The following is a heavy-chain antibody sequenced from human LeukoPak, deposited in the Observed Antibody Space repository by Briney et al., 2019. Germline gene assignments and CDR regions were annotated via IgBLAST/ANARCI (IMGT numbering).Heavy chain of an antibody. CDR2: INHSGST. V-gene: IGHV4-34*01. CDR1: GGSFSGYY. Sequence: SETLSLTCAVYGGSFSGYYWSWIRQPPGKGLDWIGEINHSGSTNYNPSLKSRVTISVDTSKNQFSLTLSSVTAADTAVYYCARTLGYCSSTSCPSGWFDPWGQGTLVTVSS. J-gene: IGHJ5*02. CDR3: ARTLGYCSSTSCPSGWFDP. D-gene: IGHD2-2*01.